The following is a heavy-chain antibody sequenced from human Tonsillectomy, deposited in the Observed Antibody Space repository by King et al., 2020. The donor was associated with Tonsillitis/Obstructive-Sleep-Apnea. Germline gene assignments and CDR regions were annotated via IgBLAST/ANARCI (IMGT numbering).Heavy chain of an antibody. CDR3: ARGTTVKSFDY. D-gene: IGHD4-17*01. CDR1: GGSISSGGYY. CDR2: IYYSGNT. Sequence: QLQESGPGLVKPSQTLSLTCTVSGGSISSGGYYWSWNRQHPGKGLEWIGCIYYSGNTYYNPSLKSRLTISVDTSKNQFSLKLSSVTPADTAVYYCARGTTVKSFDYWGQGTLVTVSS. J-gene: IGHJ4*02. V-gene: IGHV4-31*03.